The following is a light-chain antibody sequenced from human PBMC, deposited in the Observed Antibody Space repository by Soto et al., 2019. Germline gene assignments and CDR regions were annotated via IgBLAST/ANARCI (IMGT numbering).Light chain of an antibody. CDR2: GAS. CDR3: QQYIRWPLT. V-gene: IGKV3-15*01. J-gene: IGKJ4*01. Sequence: EIVMTQSPATLSLSPGERATLYYRASQSVSRYLAWYQQKPGQAPSLLIYGASTRATGTPARFSGSGSGTEFTLTISSLQSEDFAVYYCQQYIRWPLTFGGGTKVDI. CDR1: QSVSRY.